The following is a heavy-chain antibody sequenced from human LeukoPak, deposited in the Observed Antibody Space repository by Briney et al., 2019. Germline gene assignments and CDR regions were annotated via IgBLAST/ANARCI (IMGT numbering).Heavy chain of an antibody. V-gene: IGHV5-51*01. Sequence: GESLKISCKGSGYSFTSYWIGWVRQMPGEGLEWMGIIFPGDSDTRYSPSFQGQVTISADKSISTAHLQWSSLKASDTAMYYCARRYDSSGYPPHDAFDIWGQGTMVTVSS. CDR2: IFPGDSDT. CDR1: GYSFTSYW. D-gene: IGHD3-22*01. J-gene: IGHJ3*02. CDR3: ARRYDSSGYPPHDAFDI.